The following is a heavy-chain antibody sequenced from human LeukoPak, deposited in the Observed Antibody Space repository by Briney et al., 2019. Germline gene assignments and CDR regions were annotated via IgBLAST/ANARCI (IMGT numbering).Heavy chain of an antibody. CDR2: IYTNGST. CDR3: ARDLGFGDYGMDV. Sequence: PGGSLRLSCAASGFTVSSNYMSWVRQAPGKGLEWVSLIYTNGSTYYADSVKGRFTISRDNSKNTLYLQMNSLRAEDTAVYYCARDLGFGDYGMDVWGKGTTVTVSS. J-gene: IGHJ6*04. V-gene: IGHV3-53*01. D-gene: IGHD3-10*01. CDR1: GFTVSSNY.